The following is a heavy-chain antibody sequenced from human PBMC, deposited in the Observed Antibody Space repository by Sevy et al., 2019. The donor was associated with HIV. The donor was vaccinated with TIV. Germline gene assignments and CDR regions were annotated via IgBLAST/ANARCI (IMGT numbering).Heavy chain of an antibody. J-gene: IGHJ4*02. CDR2: IYYSGST. D-gene: IGHD2-21*02. V-gene: IGHV4-31*03. CDR3: AGERVAYCGGDCYSRLFDY. Sequence: SETLSLTCTVSGGSISSGGYYWSWICQHPGKGLEWIGYIYYSGSTYYNPSLKSRVTISVDTSKNQFSLKLSSVTAADTAVYYCAGERVAYCGGDCYSRLFDYWGQGTLVTVSS. CDR1: GGSISSGGYY.